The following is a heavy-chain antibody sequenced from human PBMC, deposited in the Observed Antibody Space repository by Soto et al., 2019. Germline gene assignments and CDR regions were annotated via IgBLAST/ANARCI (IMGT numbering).Heavy chain of an antibody. V-gene: IGHV3-48*03. D-gene: IGHD3-3*01. CDR2: ISSSGSTI. CDR1: GFTFSSYE. Sequence: WGSLRLSCAASGFTFSSYELNWVRQAPGQGLEWVSYISSSGSTIYYADSVKGRFTISRDNAKNSLYLQMNSLRAEDTAVYYCARDRNYDFWSGYSYGMDVWGQGTTVTVSS. J-gene: IGHJ6*02. CDR3: ARDRNYDFWSGYSYGMDV.